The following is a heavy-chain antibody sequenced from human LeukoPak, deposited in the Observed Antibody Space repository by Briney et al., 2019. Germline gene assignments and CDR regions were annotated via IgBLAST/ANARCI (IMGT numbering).Heavy chain of an antibody. D-gene: IGHD3-10*01. Sequence: SVKVSCKASGGTFSSYAISWVRQAPGQGLEWMGGIIPIFGTANYAQKFQGRVTITTDESTSTAYMELSSLRSEDTAVYYCARARRYYGSGSWFYYYMDVWGKGTSVTVSS. CDR3: ARARRYYGSGSWFYYYMDV. J-gene: IGHJ6*03. V-gene: IGHV1-69*05. CDR2: IIPIFGTA. CDR1: GGTFSSYA.